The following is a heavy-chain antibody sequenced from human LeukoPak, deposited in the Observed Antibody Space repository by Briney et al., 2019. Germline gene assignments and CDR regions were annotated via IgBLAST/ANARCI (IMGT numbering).Heavy chain of an antibody. J-gene: IGHJ6*02. CDR1: GGSFSGYY. Sequence: SETLSLTCAVYGGSFSGYYWSWIRQPPGKGLEWIGEINHSGSTNYNPSLKSRVTISVDTSKNQFSLKLSSMTAADTAVYYCARGPRYDFWSGTRYYGMDVWGQGTLVTVSS. V-gene: IGHV4-34*01. CDR2: INHSGST. CDR3: ARGPRYDFWSGTRYYGMDV. D-gene: IGHD3-3*01.